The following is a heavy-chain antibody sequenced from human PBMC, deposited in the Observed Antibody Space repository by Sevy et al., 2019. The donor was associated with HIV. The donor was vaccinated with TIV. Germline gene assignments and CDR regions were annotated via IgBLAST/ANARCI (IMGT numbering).Heavy chain of an antibody. CDR1: GFIFGEYA. Sequence: GGSLRLSCTASGFIFGEYAMTWVRQAPGKGLEWVATLSFGCGKINYADSVKGRFTISRDNSKNSFYLQMDNLRVEDTALYYCAREGCTRPHDYWGQGTRVTVSS. CDR2: LSFGCGKI. D-gene: IGHD2-8*01. V-gene: IGHV3-23*01. J-gene: IGHJ4*02. CDR3: AREGCTRPHDY.